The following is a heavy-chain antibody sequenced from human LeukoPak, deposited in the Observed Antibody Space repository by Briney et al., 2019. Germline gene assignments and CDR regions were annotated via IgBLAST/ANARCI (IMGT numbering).Heavy chain of an antibody. Sequence: ASVKVSCKASGGTFSSYAISWVRQAPGQGLEWMGRIIPIFGTANYAQKFQGRVTITADEFTSTAYMELSSLRSEDTAVYYCARARSYCSGGSCVIGEWGYWGQGTLVTVSS. CDR1: GGTFSSYA. V-gene: IGHV1-69*13. D-gene: IGHD2-15*01. CDR2: IIPIFGTA. CDR3: ARARSYCSGGSCVIGEWGY. J-gene: IGHJ4*02.